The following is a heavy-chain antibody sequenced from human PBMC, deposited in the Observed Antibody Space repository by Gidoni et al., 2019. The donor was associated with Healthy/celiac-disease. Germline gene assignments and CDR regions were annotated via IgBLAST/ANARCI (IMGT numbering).Heavy chain of an antibody. J-gene: IGHJ5*02. V-gene: IGHV4-34*01. CDR3: ARGRYDILTGYLKFKFDP. D-gene: IGHD3-9*01. Sequence: QVQLQQWGAGLLKPSETLSLTSAAYGGSFSGYYWSWIRQPPGKGLDWIGEINHSGSTNYNPSLKSRVTISVDTSKNQFSLKLSSVTAADTAVYYCARGRYDILTGYLKFKFDPWGQGTLFTVSS. CDR1: GGSFSGYY. CDR2: INHSGST.